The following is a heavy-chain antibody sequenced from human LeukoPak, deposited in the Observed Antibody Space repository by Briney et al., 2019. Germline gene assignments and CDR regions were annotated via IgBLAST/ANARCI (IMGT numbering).Heavy chain of an antibody. CDR2: ISGSGGST. CDR1: GFTFNSYA. D-gene: IGHD6-13*01. V-gene: IGHV3-23*01. Sequence: GGSLRLSCAASGFTFNSYAMSWVRQAPGKGLEWVSAISGSGGSTYYADSVKGRFTISRDNSKNTLFLQMNSLRAEDTALYYCAKDIGYSSSGCDYWGQGTLVTVSS. J-gene: IGHJ4*02. CDR3: AKDIGYSSSGCDY.